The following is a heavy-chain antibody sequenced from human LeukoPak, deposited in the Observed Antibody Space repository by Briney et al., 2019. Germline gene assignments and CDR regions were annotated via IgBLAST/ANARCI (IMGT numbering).Heavy chain of an antibody. D-gene: IGHD3-16*02. CDR1: GGSISSYY. J-gene: IGHJ4*02. V-gene: IGHV4-59*12. Sequence: PSETLSLTCTVSGGSISSYYWSWIRQPPGKGLEWIGYIYYSGSTNYNPSLKSRLTISVDTSKNQFSLKLSSVTAADTAVYYCARLYSAGPFDYWGQGTLVSVSS. CDR3: ARLYSAGPFDY. CDR2: IYYSGST.